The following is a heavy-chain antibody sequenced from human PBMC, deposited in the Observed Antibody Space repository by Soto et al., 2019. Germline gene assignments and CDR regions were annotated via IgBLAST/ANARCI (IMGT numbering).Heavy chain of an antibody. CDR1: GGSISSGDYY. D-gene: IGHD2-2*02. Sequence: QMQLQESGPGLVKPSQTLSLTCSVSGGSISSGDYYWSWIRQPPGKGLEWIGHVYYSGSTYYNPSLESRVIMSLDTSKNQFSLEVRSVTAADTAVYYCARVRVYCSSDSCYTRNYYALDVWGQGTTVNVAS. J-gene: IGHJ6*02. V-gene: IGHV4-30-4*01. CDR3: ARVRVYCSSDSCYTRNYYALDV. CDR2: VYYSGST.